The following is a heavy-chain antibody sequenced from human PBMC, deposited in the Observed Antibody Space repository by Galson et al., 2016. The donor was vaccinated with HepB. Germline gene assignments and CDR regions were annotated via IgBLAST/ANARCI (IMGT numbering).Heavy chain of an antibody. D-gene: IGHD3-16*01. CDR2: IYHSGAA. CDR3: ARGAHSTFDV. Sequence: TLSLTCTVSGGSISSTNHFWSWIRQPPGKALEWIGYIYHSGAAHYNPSLKSRVTLSVDTSKNQFSLQLNSVTPEDTAVYYCARGAHSTFDVWGQGTMVTVSS. CDR1: GGSISSTNHF. J-gene: IGHJ3*01. V-gene: IGHV4-30-4*08.